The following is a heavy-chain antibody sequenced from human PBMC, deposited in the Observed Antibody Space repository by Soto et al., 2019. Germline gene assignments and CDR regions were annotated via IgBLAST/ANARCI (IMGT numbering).Heavy chain of an antibody. D-gene: IGHD5-12*01. J-gene: IGHJ1*01. Sequence: QVQLVQSGAEVKKPGSSVKVSCKASGGTFSSYAISWVRQAPGQGLEWMGGIIPIFGTANYAQKFQGRVTITADESTSTADMELSSLRSEDTAVYYWARPLMRDGYRQYFQHWGQGTLVTVSS. V-gene: IGHV1-69*12. CDR1: GGTFSSYA. CDR2: IIPIFGTA. CDR3: ARPLMRDGYRQYFQH.